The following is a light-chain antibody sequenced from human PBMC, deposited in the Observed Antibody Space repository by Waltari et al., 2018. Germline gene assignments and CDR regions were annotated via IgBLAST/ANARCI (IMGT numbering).Light chain of an antibody. CDR1: QSVGSSS. J-gene: IGKJ1*01. Sequence: EIVLTQSPGTAPLSPGERVTLPFRASQSVGSSSLAWYQQKPGQAPRLVIYRASRRATGIPDRFSGSGSGTDFSLTISRLEPEDFAVYYCQQHGTLPATFGQGTKVEIK. V-gene: IGKV3-20*01. CDR3: QQHGTLPAT. CDR2: RAS.